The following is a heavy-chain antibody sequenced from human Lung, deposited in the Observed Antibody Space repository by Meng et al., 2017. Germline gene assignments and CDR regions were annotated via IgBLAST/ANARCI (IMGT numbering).Heavy chain of an antibody. CDR3: AMRKVKGYYYYGMDV. Sequence: SVQVSCKASGGTFSSYAISWVRQATGQGLEWRGAIIPIVAATNYAQKLQGRVTITTDKSTRTAYMELSSPGFEDTAVYYCAMRKVKGYYYYGMDVWGQGTTVTVSS. CDR2: IIPIVAAT. J-gene: IGHJ6*02. CDR1: GGTFSSYA. V-gene: IGHV1-69*05.